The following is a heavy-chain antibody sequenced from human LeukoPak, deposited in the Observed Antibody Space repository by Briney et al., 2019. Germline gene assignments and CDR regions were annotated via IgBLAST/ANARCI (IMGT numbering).Heavy chain of an antibody. CDR2: ISWNSGSI. Sequence: GRSLRLSCAASGFTFDDYAMHWVRQAPGKGLEWVSGISWNSGSIGYADSVKGRFTISRDNAKNSLYLQMNSLRVEDTALYYCAKDLRGYSYGYYFDYWGQGTLVTVSS. V-gene: IGHV3-9*01. D-gene: IGHD5-18*01. J-gene: IGHJ4*02. CDR1: GFTFDDYA. CDR3: AKDLRGYSYGYYFDY.